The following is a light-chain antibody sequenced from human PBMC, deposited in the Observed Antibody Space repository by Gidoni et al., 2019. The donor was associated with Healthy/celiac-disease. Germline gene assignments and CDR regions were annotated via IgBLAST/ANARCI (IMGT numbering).Light chain of an antibody. V-gene: IGKV2-28*01. Sequence: DIVMTQSLLSLPVTPGGPASISCRSSQILLHSNGYNYLDWYLQKPGQSPQLLIYLGSHRASGVPDRFSGSGSGTDFTLKISRVEAEDVGVYYCMQALQTPRYTFGQGTKLEIK. CDR2: LGS. CDR3: MQALQTPRYT. CDR1: QILLHSNGYNY. J-gene: IGKJ2*01.